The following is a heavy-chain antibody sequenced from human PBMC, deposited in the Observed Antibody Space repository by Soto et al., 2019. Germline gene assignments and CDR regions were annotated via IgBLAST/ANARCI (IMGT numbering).Heavy chain of an antibody. V-gene: IGHV3-30*18. D-gene: IGHD6-13*01. CDR2: ISYDGSNK. CDR3: AKMTSSSWYSYYYYYGMDV. J-gene: IGHJ6*02. Sequence: VGSLRLSCAASGFTFSSYGMHWVRQAPGKGLEWVAVISYDGSNKYYADSVKGRFTISRDNSKNTLYLQMNSLRAEDTAVYYCAKMTSSSWYSYYYYYGMDVWGQGTTVTVSS. CDR1: GFTFSSYG.